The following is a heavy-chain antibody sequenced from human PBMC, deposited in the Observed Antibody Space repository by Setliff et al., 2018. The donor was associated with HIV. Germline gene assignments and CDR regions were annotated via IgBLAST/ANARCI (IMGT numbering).Heavy chain of an antibody. CDR3: AKHWSLEVATMGASDI. D-gene: IGHD5-12*01. Sequence: PSETLSLTCAVSGASITTSSYFRGWIRQPPGKGLEWIGSISHSGTTYYSPSLNSRVTISADTSKNQFSLKLNSVSAADTALYFCAKHWSLEVATMGASDIWGQGTMVTVSS. CDR1: GASITTSSYF. CDR2: ISHSGTT. J-gene: IGHJ3*02. V-gene: IGHV4-39*01.